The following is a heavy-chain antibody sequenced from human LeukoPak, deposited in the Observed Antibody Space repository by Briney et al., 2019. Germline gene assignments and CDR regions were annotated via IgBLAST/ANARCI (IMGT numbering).Heavy chain of an antibody. D-gene: IGHD4-17*01. Sequence: PGGSLRLSCAASGFTFSTYVMHWVRQAPGKGLEWVAVIWYDGSKKDYADSVKGRFTISRDNSKNTLCLQMNSLRAEDTAVYYCAREMNYGDYFDYWGQGTLVTVSS. J-gene: IGHJ4*02. CDR3: AREMNYGDYFDY. CDR1: GFTFSTYV. V-gene: IGHV3-33*01. CDR2: IWYDGSKK.